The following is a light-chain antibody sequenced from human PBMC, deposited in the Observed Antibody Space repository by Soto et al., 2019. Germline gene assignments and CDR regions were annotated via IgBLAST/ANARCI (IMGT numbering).Light chain of an antibody. Sequence: EIVLTQSPATLSLSPGERATLSCGASQRVSSSYLAWYQQKPGLAPRLLIYDASSRATGIPDRFSGSGSGTDFTLTISRLEPEDFAVYYCQQYGSSPMITFGQGTRLEIK. J-gene: IGKJ5*01. CDR2: DAS. V-gene: IGKV3D-20*01. CDR1: QRVSSSY. CDR3: QQYGSSPMIT.